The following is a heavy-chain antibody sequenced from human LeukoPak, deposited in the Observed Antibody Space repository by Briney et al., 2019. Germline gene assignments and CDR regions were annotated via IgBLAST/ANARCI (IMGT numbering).Heavy chain of an antibody. Sequence: PSETLSLTCTVSGGSISSYYWSWIRQPAGKGLEWIGRIYTSGCTNENTSRKSRVTMSVDTSKNQFTMKLSSVTAADTDVYYCARGPPYYDFWSGNNWFDRWGQGTLVTVSS. CDR3: ARGPPYYDFWSGNNWFDR. D-gene: IGHD3-3*01. J-gene: IGHJ5*02. CDR1: GGSISSYY. V-gene: IGHV4-4*07. CDR2: IYTSGCT.